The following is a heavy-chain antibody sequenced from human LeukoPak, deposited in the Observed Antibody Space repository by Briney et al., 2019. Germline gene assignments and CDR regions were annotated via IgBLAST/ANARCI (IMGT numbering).Heavy chain of an antibody. D-gene: IGHD6-13*01. CDR2: ISSSGSTI. CDR3: ARAANSSSWHPEGNNWFDP. CDR1: GFTFSDYY. J-gene: IGHJ5*02. V-gene: IGHV3-11*01. Sequence: KTGGSLRLSCAASGFTFSDYYMSWIRQAPGKGLEWVSYISSSGSTIYYADSVKGRFTISRDNAKNSLYLQMNSLRAEDTAVYYCARAANSSSWHPEGNNWFDPWGQGTLVTVSS.